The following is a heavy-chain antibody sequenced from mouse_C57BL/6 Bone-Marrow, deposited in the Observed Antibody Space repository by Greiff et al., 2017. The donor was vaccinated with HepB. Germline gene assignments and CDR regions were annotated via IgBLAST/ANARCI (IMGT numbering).Heavy chain of an antibody. CDR3: ARAYGSSPFAY. CDR2: IDPSDSYT. J-gene: IGHJ3*01. D-gene: IGHD1-1*01. Sequence: QVQLQQPGAELVMPGASVKLSCKASGYTFTSYWMHWVKQRPGQGLEWIGGIDPSDSYTNYNQKFKGKSTLTVDKSSSTAYMQLSSLTSEDSAVYYCARAYGSSPFAYWGQGTLVTVSA. CDR1: GYTFTSYW. V-gene: IGHV1-69*01.